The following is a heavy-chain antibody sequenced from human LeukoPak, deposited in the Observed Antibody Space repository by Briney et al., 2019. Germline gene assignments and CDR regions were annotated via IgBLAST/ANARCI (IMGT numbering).Heavy chain of an antibody. CDR3: ARGKKIWSTLGA. CDR2: ISSDGSSK. D-gene: IGHD3-16*01. Sequence: PGGSLRLSCAASGFTFSSYVMRWVRQAPGKGLEWVAVISSDGSSKYYADSVKGRFTISRDNSKNTLYVQMNSLRAEDTAVYYCARGKKIWSTLGAWGQGTLVTVPS. J-gene: IGHJ5*02. CDR1: GFTFSSYV. V-gene: IGHV3-30-3*01.